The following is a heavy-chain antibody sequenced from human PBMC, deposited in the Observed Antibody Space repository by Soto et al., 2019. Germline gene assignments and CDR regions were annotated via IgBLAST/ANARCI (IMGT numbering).Heavy chain of an antibody. J-gene: IGHJ4*02. CDR3: ARSYAGATWYYFDY. CDR2: IIPILGIA. V-gene: IGHV1-69*02. CDR1: GGTFSSYT. Sequence: QVQLVQSGAEVKKPGSSVKVSCKASGGTFSSYTISWVRQAPGQGLEWMGRIIPILGIANYAQKFQCRVTITADKSTSTAYMELSSLRSEDTAVYYCARSYAGATWYYFDYWGQGTLVTVSS. D-gene: IGHD1-26*01.